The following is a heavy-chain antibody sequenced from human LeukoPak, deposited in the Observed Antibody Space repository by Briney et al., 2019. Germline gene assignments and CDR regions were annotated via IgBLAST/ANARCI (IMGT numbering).Heavy chain of an antibody. CDR2: ISGSGGST. V-gene: IGHV3-23*01. Sequence: PGGSLRLSCAASGFTFSSYAMSWVRQAPGKGLEWVSAISGSGGSTYYADSVEGRFTISRDNSKNTLYLQMNSLRAEDTAVYYCAKDLTGTGYYYYYMDVWGKGTTVTVSS. CDR1: GFTFSSYA. J-gene: IGHJ6*03. CDR3: AKDLTGTGYYYYYMDV. D-gene: IGHD1-20*01.